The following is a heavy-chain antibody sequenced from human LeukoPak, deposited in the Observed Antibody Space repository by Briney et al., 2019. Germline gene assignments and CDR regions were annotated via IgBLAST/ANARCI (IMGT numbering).Heavy chain of an antibody. CDR1: GGSISSGGYS. CDR3: ARPSPYSSSSEGFDAFDI. Sequence: SQTLSLTCAVSGGSISSGGYSWSWIRQPPGKGLEWIGEIYHSGSTNYNPSLKSRVTISVDKSKNQFSLKLSSVTAADTAVYYCARPSPYSSSSEGFDAFDIWGQGTTVTVSS. J-gene: IGHJ3*02. D-gene: IGHD6-6*01. CDR2: IYHSGST. V-gene: IGHV4-30-2*01.